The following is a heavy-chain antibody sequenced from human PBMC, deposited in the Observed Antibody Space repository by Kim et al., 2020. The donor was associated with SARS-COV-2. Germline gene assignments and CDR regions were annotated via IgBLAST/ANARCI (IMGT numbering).Heavy chain of an antibody. Sequence: GRFTISRDNSKNSLYLQMNSLRTEDTALYYCAKDIRIFGVVDYYYYGMDVWGQGTTVTVSS. D-gene: IGHD3-3*02. CDR3: AKDIRIFGVVDYYYYGMDV. V-gene: IGHV3-43*01. J-gene: IGHJ6*02.